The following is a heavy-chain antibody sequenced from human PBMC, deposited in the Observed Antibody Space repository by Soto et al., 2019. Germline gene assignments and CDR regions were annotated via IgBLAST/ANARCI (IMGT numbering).Heavy chain of an antibody. D-gene: IGHD3-22*01. CDR3: VRETYYYDGSGDYSFYFDC. CDR2: IYPCDSDT. J-gene: IGHJ4*02. Sequence: GESLKISCKGSGYSCTSYWIGWVRQMPGKGLEWMGIIYPCDSDTRYSPSFHGQVTISADKSISTAYLQWSSLKPSDTAMYYCVRETYYYDGSGDYSFYFDCWGEGTLVTRTS. V-gene: IGHV5-51*01. CDR1: GYSCTSYW.